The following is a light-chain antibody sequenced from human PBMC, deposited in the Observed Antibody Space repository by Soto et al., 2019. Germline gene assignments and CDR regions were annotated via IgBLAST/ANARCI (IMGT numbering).Light chain of an antibody. J-gene: IGLJ1*01. Sequence: QSALTQPASVSGSPGQSITISCTGTSSDVGGYNYVSWYQQHPGKAPKLMIYDVSNRPSGVSNRFSGSKSGNTASLTISGLQAEDEADYCCSSYTSSSTLGVFGTGTKVTVL. CDR1: SSDVGGYNY. CDR2: DVS. CDR3: SSYTSSSTLGV. V-gene: IGLV2-14*01.